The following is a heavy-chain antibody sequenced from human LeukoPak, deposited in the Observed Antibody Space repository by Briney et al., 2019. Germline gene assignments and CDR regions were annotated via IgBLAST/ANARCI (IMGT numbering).Heavy chain of an antibody. CDR1: GGTFISYT. CDR2: ISPISGTT. V-gene: IGHV1-69*05. CDR3: ATPPTGTTTTGEYYFEY. D-gene: IGHD1-1*01. J-gene: IGHJ4*02. Sequence: GASVKVSCKASGGTFISYTITWVRQAPGQGREWMGGISPISGTTNYAQKFQGRVTITTDESTSTAYMELSSLRSEDTAVYCCATPPTGTTTTGEYYFEYWGQGTLVTVSS.